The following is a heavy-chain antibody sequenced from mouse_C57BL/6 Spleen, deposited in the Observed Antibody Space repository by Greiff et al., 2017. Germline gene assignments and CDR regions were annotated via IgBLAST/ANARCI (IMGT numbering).Heavy chain of an antibody. J-gene: IGHJ1*03. CDR3: ARETNYYGGANWYFDV. V-gene: IGHV7-1*01. CDR2: SRNKANDYTT. CDR1: GFTFSDFY. D-gene: IGHD1-1*01. Sequence: EVKVVESGGGLVQSGRSLRLSCATSGFTFSDFYMEWVRQAPGKGLEWIAASRNKANDYTTEYSASVKGRFIVSRDTSQSILYLQMNALRAEDTAIYYCARETNYYGGANWYFDVWGTGTTVTVSS.